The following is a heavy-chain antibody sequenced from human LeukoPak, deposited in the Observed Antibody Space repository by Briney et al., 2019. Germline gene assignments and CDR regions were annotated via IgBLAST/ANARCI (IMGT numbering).Heavy chain of an antibody. CDR2: IRFDGTYE. J-gene: IGHJ4*02. V-gene: IGHV3-30*02. D-gene: IGHD3-16*01. CDR3: AKDYGGALYFFDY. CDR1: GFTFSTYG. Sequence: GGSLRLPCAASGFTFSTYGMHWVRQAPGKGLEWVAFIRFDGTYEYYGDSVKGRFTISRDNSKNTLYLQMNSLRPEDTAVYYCAKDYGGALYFFDYWGQGTLVTVSS.